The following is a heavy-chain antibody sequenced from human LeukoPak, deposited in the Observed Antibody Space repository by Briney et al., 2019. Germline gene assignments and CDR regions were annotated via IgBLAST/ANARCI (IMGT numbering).Heavy chain of an antibody. Sequence: PSETLSLTCTVSGGSISSYYWSWIRQPPGKGLEWIGYIYYSGSTNYNPSLKSRVTISVDTSKNQFSLKLSSVTAADTAVYYCARVMASGYLQYYFDYWGQGTLVTVSS. CDR3: ARVMASGYLQYYFDY. CDR2: IYYSGST. V-gene: IGHV4-59*01. J-gene: IGHJ4*02. CDR1: GGSISSYY. D-gene: IGHD3-3*01.